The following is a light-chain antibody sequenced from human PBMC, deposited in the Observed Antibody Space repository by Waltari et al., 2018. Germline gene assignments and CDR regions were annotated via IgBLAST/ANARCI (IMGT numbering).Light chain of an antibody. V-gene: IGLV2-14*03. CDR2: DVT. CDR1: SSDSGGYNY. Sequence: SALTQPDSVSGSPGQSITIPCSGISSDSGGYNYVSWYQQHPGESPKVIIYDVTNRPSAVSNRFCGSKAGSSASLTISGLQPEDEADYYCSSCTSSTTGIFGGGTKLTVL. J-gene: IGLJ2*01. CDR3: SSCTSSTTGI.